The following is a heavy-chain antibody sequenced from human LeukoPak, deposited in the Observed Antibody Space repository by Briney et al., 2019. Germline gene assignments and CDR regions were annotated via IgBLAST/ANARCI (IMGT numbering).Heavy chain of an antibody. V-gene: IGHV4-59*08. CDR1: GGSISSYY. CDR2: IYYSGST. Sequence: SETLSLTCTVSGGSISSYYWSWIRQPPGKGLEWIGYIYYSGSTNYNPSLKSRVTISVDTSKNQFSLKLSSVTAADTAVYYCARQSYNWNYWFDPWGQGTLVTVSS. CDR3: ARQSYNWNYWFDP. J-gene: IGHJ5*02. D-gene: IGHD1-7*01.